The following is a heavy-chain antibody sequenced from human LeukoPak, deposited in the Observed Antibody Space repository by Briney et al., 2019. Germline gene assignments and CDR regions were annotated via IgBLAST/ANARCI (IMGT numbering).Heavy chain of an antibody. V-gene: IGHV4-4*07. CDR3: ARSTRSGSPRVPYYFDY. Sequence: SETLSLTCTVSGGSISSYYWSWIRQPAGKGLEWIGRIYTSGSTNYNPSLKSRVTMSVDTSKNQFSLKLSSVTAADTAVYYCARSTRSGSPRVPYYFDYWGQGTLVTVSS. D-gene: IGHD3-3*01. CDR2: IYTSGST. CDR1: GGSISSYY. J-gene: IGHJ4*02.